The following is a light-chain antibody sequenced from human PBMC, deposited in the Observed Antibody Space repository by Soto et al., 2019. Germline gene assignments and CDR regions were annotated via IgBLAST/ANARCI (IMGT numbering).Light chain of an antibody. J-gene: IGLJ2*01. CDR2: RNN. CDR1: SSNIGSNY. V-gene: IGLV1-47*01. CDR3: AAWDDSLSGLVV. Sequence: QSVLTQPLSASGTPGQRVTISCSGSSSNIGSNYVYWYQQLPGTAPKLLIYRNNQRPSGVPDRFSGSKSGTSASLAISGLRSEDEADYYCAAWDDSLSGLVVFGGGTKLTVL.